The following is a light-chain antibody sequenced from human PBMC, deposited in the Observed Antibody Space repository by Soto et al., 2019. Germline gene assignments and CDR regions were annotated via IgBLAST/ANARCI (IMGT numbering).Light chain of an antibody. J-gene: IGLJ2*01. CDR2: YDT. Sequence: SYELTQPPSVSVAPGKTARITCGGNNIGSKSVHWYQQRPSQAPVLVIYYDTDRPSGIPERFSGSNSGTTATLTISRVEAGDEADYYCQVWDSSSDHVVFGGGTKLTVL. CDR1: NIGSKS. V-gene: IGLV3-21*04. CDR3: QVWDSSSDHVV.